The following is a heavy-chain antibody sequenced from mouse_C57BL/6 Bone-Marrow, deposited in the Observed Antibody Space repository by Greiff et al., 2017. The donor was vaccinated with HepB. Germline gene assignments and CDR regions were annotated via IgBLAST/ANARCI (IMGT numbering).Heavy chain of an antibody. CDR1: GFSFTSYG. V-gene: IGHV2-5*01. Sequence: QVQLKQSGPGLVQPSQRLSITCTVSGFSFTSYGVHWVRQSPGKGLEWLGVILRGGSPDYNAAFMSRLSITNDNSKSQVFFKMNSLQADDTAISYCAKKKTTYYDYDGYAMDYWGQGTSVTVSS. CDR2: ILRGGSP. J-gene: IGHJ4*01. D-gene: IGHD2-4*01. CDR3: AKKKTTYYDYDGYAMDY.